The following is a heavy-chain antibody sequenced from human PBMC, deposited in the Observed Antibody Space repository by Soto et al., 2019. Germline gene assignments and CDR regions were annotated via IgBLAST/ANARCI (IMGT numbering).Heavy chain of an antibody. CDR1: GGTFSSYA. CDR3: AIITIFGVVKDYYGMDV. V-gene: IGHV1-69*13. CDR2: IIPIFGTA. J-gene: IGHJ6*02. D-gene: IGHD3-3*01. Sequence: SVKVSCKASGGTFSSYAISWVRQAPGQGLEWMGGIIPIFGTANYAQKFQGRVTITADESTSTAYMELSSLRSEDMAVYYCAIITIFGVVKDYYGMDVWGQGTTVTVSS.